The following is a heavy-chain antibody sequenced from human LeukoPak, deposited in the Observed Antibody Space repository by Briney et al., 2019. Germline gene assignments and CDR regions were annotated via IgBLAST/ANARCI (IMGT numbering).Heavy chain of an antibody. V-gene: IGHV3-9*01. CDR3: AKDIGVAAAAFDAFDI. Sequence: GGSLRLSCAASGFTFDDYAMPWVRQAPGKGLEWVSGISWNSGSIGYADSVKGRFTISRDNAKNSLYLQMNSLRAEDTALYYCAKDIGVAAAAFDAFDIWGQGTMVTVS. CDR1: GFTFDDYA. CDR2: ISWNSGSI. J-gene: IGHJ3*02. D-gene: IGHD6-13*01.